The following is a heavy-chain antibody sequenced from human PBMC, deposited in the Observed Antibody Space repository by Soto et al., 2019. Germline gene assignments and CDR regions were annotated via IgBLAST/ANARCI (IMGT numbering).Heavy chain of an antibody. Sequence: QVQLVQSGAEEKKPGASVKVSCKASGYTFTSYAMHWVRQAPGQRLEWMGWINAGNGNTKYSQKFQGRVTITRDTSASTDYMERSSLRAEDTAVYYCARGERTEGDGFDPWGQGTLVTVCS. V-gene: IGHV1-3*05. CDR3: ARGERTEGDGFDP. CDR2: INAGNGNT. J-gene: IGHJ5*02. CDR1: GYTFTSYA. D-gene: IGHD3-16*01.